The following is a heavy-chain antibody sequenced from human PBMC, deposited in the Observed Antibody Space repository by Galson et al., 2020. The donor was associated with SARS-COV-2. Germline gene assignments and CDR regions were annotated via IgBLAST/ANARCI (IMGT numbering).Heavy chain of an antibody. CDR2: ISKDGSNK. CDR3: ARQGEDDYYDSSGYYHFDY. V-gene: IGHV3-30-3*01. Sequence: TGGSLRLSWAASGFTFSSYAIHWVRQPPAKGREWGPVISKDGSNKTYANPLKGRFTLSRDNPKNTLFLQMNSLRAEDTAVYYCARQGEDDYYDSSGYYHFDYWGQGTLVTVSS. D-gene: IGHD3-22*01. CDR1: GFTFSSYA. J-gene: IGHJ4*02.